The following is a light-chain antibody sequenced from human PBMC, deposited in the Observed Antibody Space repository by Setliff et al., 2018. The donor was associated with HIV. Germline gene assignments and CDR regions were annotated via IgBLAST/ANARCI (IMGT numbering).Light chain of an antibody. CDR2: DVS. V-gene: IGLV2-11*01. CDR1: SSDVGGYNY. Sequence: QSVLAQPRSVSGSPGQSVTISCTGTSSDVGGYNYVSWYQQHPGKAPKLMIYDVSKRPSGVPDRFSGSKSGNTASLTIYGLQAEDEADYNCCSYAGSYTLVFGTGTKVTVL. J-gene: IGLJ1*01. CDR3: CSYAGSYTLV.